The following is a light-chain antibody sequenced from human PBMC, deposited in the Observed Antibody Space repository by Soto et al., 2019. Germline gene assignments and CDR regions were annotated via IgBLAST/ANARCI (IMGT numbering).Light chain of an antibody. J-gene: IGLJ2*01. CDR3: SSYAGSNSVV. Sequence: QSVLTQPPSASGSPGQSVTISCTGTSSDVGGYNYVSWYQQHPGKAPKLMIYEVSKRPSGVPDRFSGSKSGNTASLTVSGLQAEDEADYYCSSYAGSNSVVFGAGTQLTVL. V-gene: IGLV2-8*01. CDR1: SSDVGGYNY. CDR2: EVS.